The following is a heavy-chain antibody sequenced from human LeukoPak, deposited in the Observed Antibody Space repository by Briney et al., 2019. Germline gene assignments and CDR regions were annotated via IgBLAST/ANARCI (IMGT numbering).Heavy chain of an antibody. CDR3: ARLGSSSWYPYYYFMDV. J-gene: IGHJ6*03. CDR2: IYPGDSDT. Sequence: KPGASLKISCKGSGSSFTSYWIGWARQMPGKGLEWMGIIYPGDSDTRYSPSFQGQVTISADKSISTAYLQWSSLKASDTAMYYCARLGSSSWYPYYYFMDVWGKGTTVTVSS. D-gene: IGHD6-13*01. V-gene: IGHV5-51*01. CDR1: GSSFTSYW.